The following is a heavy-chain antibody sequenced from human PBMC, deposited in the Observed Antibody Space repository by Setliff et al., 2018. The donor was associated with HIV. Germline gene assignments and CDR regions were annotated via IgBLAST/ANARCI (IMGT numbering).Heavy chain of an antibody. Sequence: SGPTLVNPTQTLTLTCTFSGFSLSTSGMCVSWVRQPPGKALEWLARIDWDDDKYYSTSLKTRLSISKDTSKNQVVLTLTNMDPVDTARYYCARHTGYSSGWWYFDYWGQGALVT. J-gene: IGHJ4*02. CDR1: GFSLSTSGMC. CDR2: IDWDDDK. CDR3: ARHTGYSSGWWYFDY. V-gene: IGHV2-70*11. D-gene: IGHD6-19*01.